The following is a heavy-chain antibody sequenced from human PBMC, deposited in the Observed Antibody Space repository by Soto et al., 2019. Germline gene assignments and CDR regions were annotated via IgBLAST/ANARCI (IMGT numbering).Heavy chain of an antibody. CDR3: AIAPPHDSSDNIHDY. CDR2: IYSGGST. Sequence: PGGSLRLSCAASGFTVSSNYMSWVRQAPGKGLEWVSVIYSGGSTYYADSVKGRFTISRDNSKNTLYLQMNSLRAEDTAVYYFAIAPPHDSSDNIHDYWGQGTLVTVSS. D-gene: IGHD3-22*01. J-gene: IGHJ4*02. V-gene: IGHV3-66*01. CDR1: GFTVSSNY.